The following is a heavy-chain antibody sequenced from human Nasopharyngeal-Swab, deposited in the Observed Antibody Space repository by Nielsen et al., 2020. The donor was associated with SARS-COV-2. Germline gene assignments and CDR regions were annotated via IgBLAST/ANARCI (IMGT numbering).Heavy chain of an antibody. CDR2: IYYSGST. CDR3: ARATLGLGIVVGDY. D-gene: IGHD3-22*01. CDR1: GGSISSGGYY. Sequence: SETLSPTCTVSGGSISSGGYYWSWIRQHPGKGLEWIGYIYYSGSTYYNPSLKSRVTISVDTSKHQFSLNLSSVTAAATAVYYCARATLGLGIVVGDYWGQGTLVTVSS. V-gene: IGHV4-31*03. J-gene: IGHJ4*02.